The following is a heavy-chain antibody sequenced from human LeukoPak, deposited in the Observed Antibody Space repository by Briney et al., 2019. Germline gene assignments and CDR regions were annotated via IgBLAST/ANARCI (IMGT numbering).Heavy chain of an antibody. CDR3: ARGLETGYYCDY. D-gene: IGHD3-9*01. J-gene: IGHJ4*02. CDR1: GFTFSSCW. CDR2: IKQDGSEK. V-gene: IGHV3-7*04. Sequence: PGGSLRLSCAASGFTFSSCWMSWVRQAPGKGLEWVANIKQDGSEKYYVDSVKGRFTISRDNAKNSLYLQMNSLRAEDTAVYYCARGLETGYYCDYWGQGTLVTVSS.